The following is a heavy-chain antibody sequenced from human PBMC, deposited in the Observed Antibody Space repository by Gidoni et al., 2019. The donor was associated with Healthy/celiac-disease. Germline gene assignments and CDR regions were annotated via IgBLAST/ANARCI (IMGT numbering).Heavy chain of an antibody. Sequence: QVQLVESGGGVVQPGRSLRLSCAASGFTFSSYGMHWVRQAPGKGLEWVAVISYDGSNKYYADSVKGRFTISRDNSKNTLYLQMNSLRAEDTAVYYCARDPGGTKRRYCQHWGQGTLVTVSS. CDR1: GFTFSSYG. D-gene: IGHD1-26*01. V-gene: IGHV3-30*03. CDR2: ISYDGSNK. CDR3: ARDPGGTKRRYCQH. J-gene: IGHJ1*01.